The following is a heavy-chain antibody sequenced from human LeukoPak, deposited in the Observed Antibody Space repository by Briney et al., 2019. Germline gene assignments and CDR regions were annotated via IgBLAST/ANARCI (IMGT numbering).Heavy chain of an antibody. CDR2: IYYSGST. CDR1: GGSISSYY. CDR3: ARIGCSSTSCYGQYYYYYMDV. V-gene: IGHV4-59*01. D-gene: IGHD2-2*01. Sequence: PSETLSLTCTVSGGSISSYYWSWIRQPPGKGLEWIGYIYYSGSTNYNPSLKSRVTISVDTSKNQFSLKLSSVTAADTAVYYCARIGCSSTSCYGQYYYYYMDVWGKGTTVTVSS. J-gene: IGHJ6*03.